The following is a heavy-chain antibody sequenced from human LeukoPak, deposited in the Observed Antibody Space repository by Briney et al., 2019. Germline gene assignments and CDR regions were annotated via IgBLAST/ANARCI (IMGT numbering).Heavy chain of an antibody. J-gene: IGHJ4*02. CDR1: GFTFNNHA. CDR2: ISDSDGST. CDR3: AKDLMVRGVPDYFDY. V-gene: IGHV3-23*01. Sequence: GGSLRLSCVASGFTFNNHAMNWVRQVPGKGLEWLSAISDSDGSTIYADSVKGRFTISTDKSKNTLYLQMNSLRAEDTAVYYCAKDLMVRGVPDYFDYWGQGTLVTVSS. D-gene: IGHD3-10*01.